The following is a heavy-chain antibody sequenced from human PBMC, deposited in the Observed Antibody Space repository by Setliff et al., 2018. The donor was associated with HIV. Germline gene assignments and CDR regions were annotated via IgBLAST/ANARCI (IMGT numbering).Heavy chain of an antibody. J-gene: IGHJ6*02. CDR3: SHGVYQTRLYGMDV. CDR2: IYWDGDK. D-gene: IGHD2-2*01. Sequence: SGPTLVNPTQTLTLTCTFSGFSLSTSGVGVGWIRQPPGKALDWLALIYWDGDKGYSPSLRSRLTITKDTSKNQVVLTMPNMNPVDTATTYCSHGVYQTRLYGMDVWGQGTTVTVSS. CDR1: GFSLSTSGVG. V-gene: IGHV2-5*02.